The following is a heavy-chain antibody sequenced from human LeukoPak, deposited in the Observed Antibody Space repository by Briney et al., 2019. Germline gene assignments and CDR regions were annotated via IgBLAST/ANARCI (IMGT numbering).Heavy chain of an antibody. J-gene: IGHJ6*04. CDR3: AELGITMIGGV. CDR2: ISGSGGST. D-gene: IGHD3-10*02. Sequence: GGSLRLSCAASGFTFSSYGMSWVRQAPGKGLEWVSAISGSGGSTYYPDSVKGRFTISRDNSKNTLHLQMNSLRAEDTAVYYCAELGITMIGGVWGKGTTVTISS. CDR1: GFTFSSYG. V-gene: IGHV3-23*01.